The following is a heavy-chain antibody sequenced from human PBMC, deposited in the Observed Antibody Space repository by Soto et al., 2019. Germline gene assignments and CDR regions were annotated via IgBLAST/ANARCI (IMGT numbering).Heavy chain of an antibody. CDR3: ARDLYGDYIFVY. V-gene: IGHV3-48*01. CDR2: ISSVSSTI. D-gene: IGHD4-17*01. CDR1: GFTFSSYS. Sequence: GGSLRLSCAASGFTFSSYSMNWVRQAPGKGLEWVSYISSVSSTIYYADSVKGRFTISRDNAKNSLYLQMNSLRAEDTAVYYCARDLYGDYIFVYWGQGTLVTVSS. J-gene: IGHJ4*02.